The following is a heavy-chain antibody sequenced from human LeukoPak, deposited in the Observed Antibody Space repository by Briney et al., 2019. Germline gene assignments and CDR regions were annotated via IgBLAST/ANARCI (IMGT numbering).Heavy chain of an antibody. J-gene: IGHJ3*02. Sequence: GGSLRLSCAASGFTFSSYSMDWVRQAPGKGLEWVSYISSSSSTIYYADSVKGRFTISRDNAKNLLYLQMNSLRAEDTAVYYCASDYYESSGLHAFDIWGQGTMVTVSS. D-gene: IGHD3-22*01. CDR3: ASDYYESSGLHAFDI. CDR1: GFTFSSYS. V-gene: IGHV3-48*04. CDR2: ISSSSSTI.